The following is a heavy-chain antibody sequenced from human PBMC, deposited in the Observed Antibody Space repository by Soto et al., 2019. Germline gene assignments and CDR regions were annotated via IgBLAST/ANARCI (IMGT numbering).Heavy chain of an antibody. CDR1: GGSIIRGGHY. D-gene: IGHD2-21*01. CDR2: IFSGGST. J-gene: IGHJ6*02. V-gene: IGHV4-31*03. CDR3: ARDRVFQV. Sequence: SETLSLTCTVSGGSIIRGGHYWSWIRQHPGKGLEWIGYIFSGGSTYYNPSLKSRVIISLDTSKNQFSLMLTSLTAADTAVYYCARDRVFQVWGQGTTVTVS.